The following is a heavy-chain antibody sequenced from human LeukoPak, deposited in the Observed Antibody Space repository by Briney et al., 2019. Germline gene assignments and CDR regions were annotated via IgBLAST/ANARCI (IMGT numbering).Heavy chain of an antibody. J-gene: IGHJ2*01. V-gene: IGHV4-38-2*01. CDR2: IYHSGST. CDR3: ARSKLQLERWSWYSDL. D-gene: IGHD1-1*01. Sequence: SETLSLTCAVSGYSISSGYYWGWIRQPPGKGLEWIGSIYHSGSTYYNPSLKSRVTISVDTSKNQFSLKLSSVTAADTAVYYCARSKLQLERWSWYSDLWGRGTLVTVSS. CDR1: GYSISSGYY.